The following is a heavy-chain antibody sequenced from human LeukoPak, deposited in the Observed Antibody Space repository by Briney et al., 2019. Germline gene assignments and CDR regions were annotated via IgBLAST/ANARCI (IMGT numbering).Heavy chain of an antibody. D-gene: IGHD4-17*01. Sequence: PSETLSLTCTVSGGSITNYYWTWMRQSPGKGLEWFGYVYYTGSVNYNPSLKSRVTILVDTSKNQFSLNLISVTAADTSVYYCARLAPVAHSGDYLGYFDYWGQGILVTVSS. V-gene: IGHV4-59*08. J-gene: IGHJ4*02. CDR1: GGSITNYY. CDR3: ARLAPVAHSGDYLGYFDY. CDR2: VYYTGSV.